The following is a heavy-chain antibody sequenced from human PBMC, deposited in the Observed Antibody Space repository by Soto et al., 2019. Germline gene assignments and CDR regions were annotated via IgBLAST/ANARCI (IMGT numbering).Heavy chain of an antibody. D-gene: IGHD2-2*01. CDR2: ISYDGSDK. CDR3: ARDPRPAARYYFDY. V-gene: IGHV3-30-3*01. J-gene: IGHJ4*02. CDR1: GFTFSRIP. Sequence: GGSLRLSCAASGFTFSRIPMHWVRQAPGRGLEWVAVISYDGSDKHYADSVKGRFTISRDNRRNTLYLQMNSLRAEDTALYYCARDPRPAARYYFDYWGQGTLVTVSS.